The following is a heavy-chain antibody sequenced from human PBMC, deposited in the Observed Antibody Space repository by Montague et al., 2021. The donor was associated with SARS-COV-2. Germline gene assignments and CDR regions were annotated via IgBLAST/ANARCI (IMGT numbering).Heavy chain of an antibody. CDR1: HGSIKTIQW. CDR3: AREKETWSKQIYWYFDP. J-gene: IGHJ2*01. Sequence: SETLSLTCVVSHGSIKTIQWCSWVRQPPGKGLEWIGDISHGGTTKYNTSLKSRGTISVDKSKNEFSLKLISVSAADTAIYFCAREKETWSKQIYWYFDPWGRGTLVTVAS. D-gene: IGHD2-8*01. CDR2: ISHGGTT. V-gene: IGHV4-4*02.